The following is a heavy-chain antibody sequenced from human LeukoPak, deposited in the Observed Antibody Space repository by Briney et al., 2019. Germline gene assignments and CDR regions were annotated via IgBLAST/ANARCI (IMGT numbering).Heavy chain of an antibody. Sequence: GGSLRLSCAASGFTLSSYSMKWVRQAPGKGLEWVSSISSSSIYIYYADSVKGRFTISRDNAKNSLYLQMNSLRADDTAIYYCAKGPMIVVVTHFDYWGQGTLVTVSS. V-gene: IGHV3-21*04. CDR2: ISSSSIYI. CDR1: GFTLSSYS. D-gene: IGHD3-22*01. J-gene: IGHJ4*02. CDR3: AKGPMIVVVTHFDY.